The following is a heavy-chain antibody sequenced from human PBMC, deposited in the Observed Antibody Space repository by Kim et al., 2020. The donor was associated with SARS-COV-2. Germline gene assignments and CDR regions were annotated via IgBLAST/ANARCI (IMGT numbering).Heavy chain of an antibody. V-gene: IGHV3-23*01. CDR3: AKDLVPAAISYYYYGMDV. CDR1: GFTFSSYA. J-gene: IGHJ6*02. Sequence: GGSLRLSCAASGFTFSSYAMSWVRQAPVKGLDVCSSIICSGCSTYYADSVKGRFTISRDNSKNTLYLQMNSLRAEDTAVYYCAKDLVPAAISYYYYGMDVWGQGTTVTVSS. CDR2: IICSGCST. D-gene: IGHD2-2*02.